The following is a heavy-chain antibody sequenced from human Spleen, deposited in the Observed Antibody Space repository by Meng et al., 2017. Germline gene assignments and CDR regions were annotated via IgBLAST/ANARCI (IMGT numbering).Heavy chain of an antibody. Sequence: HAHLLQAGAEVKQPGASLKVSCKASDYTFTGYGVCWVRQAPGQGLEWMAWLGAHPGDTSFAPKFLGRVTVTADTATATAYMELRSLRSDDTAVYYCARGTPGRSYCDYWGLGTLVTVSS. D-gene: IGHD3-10*01. V-gene: IGHV1-18*01. J-gene: IGHJ4*02. CDR3: ARGTPGRSYCDY. CDR1: DYTFTGYG. CDR2: LGAHPGDT.